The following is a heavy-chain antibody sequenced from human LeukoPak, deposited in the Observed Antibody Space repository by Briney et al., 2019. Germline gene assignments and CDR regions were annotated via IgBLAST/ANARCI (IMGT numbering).Heavy chain of an antibody. CDR3: ARGRYCSADICSGGDAFDI. D-gene: IGHD2-15*01. J-gene: IGHJ3*02. V-gene: IGHV4-4*07. Sequence: PSETLSLACTVSGGSINNYYWSWIRQPAGKGLEWIGRIYTRGSTNYNPSLKSRVTMSVDTSKNQFSLKLSSVTAADTAVYYCARGRYCSADICSGGDAFDIWGQGTMVSVSS. CDR1: GGSINNYY. CDR2: IYTRGST.